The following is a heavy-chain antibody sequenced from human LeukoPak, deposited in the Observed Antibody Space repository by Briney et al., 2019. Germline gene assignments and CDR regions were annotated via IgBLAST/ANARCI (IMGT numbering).Heavy chain of an antibody. CDR1: GFTFSSYG. CDR3: ASPYSSGWTFDY. Sequence: PGGSLRLSCAASGFTFSSYGMHWVRQAPGKGLEWVAVIWYDGSNKYYADSVKGRFTISRDNSKNTLYLQMNSLRAEDTAVYYCASPYSSGWTFDYWGQGTLVTVSS. CDR2: IWYDGSNK. V-gene: IGHV3-33*01. J-gene: IGHJ4*02. D-gene: IGHD6-19*01.